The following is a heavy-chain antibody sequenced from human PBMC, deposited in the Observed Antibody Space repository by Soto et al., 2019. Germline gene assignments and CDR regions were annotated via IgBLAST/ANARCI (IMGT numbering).Heavy chain of an antibody. CDR3: ARDERAYGADALDI. Sequence: EVQLVESGGGLVQPGGSLRLSCAASGFTFSSYSMTWVRQAPGKGLEWVSYISSSGSTIYYADSVKGRFTISRYNAQNSLFLQMISLRAEDTAVYYCARDERAYGADALDIWGQGTMVTVSS. J-gene: IGHJ3*02. CDR1: GFTFSSYS. D-gene: IGHD4-17*01. V-gene: IGHV3-48*01. CDR2: ISSSGSTI.